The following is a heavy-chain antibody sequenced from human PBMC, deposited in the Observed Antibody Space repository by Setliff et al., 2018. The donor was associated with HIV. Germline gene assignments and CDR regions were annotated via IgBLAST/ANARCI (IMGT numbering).Heavy chain of an antibody. CDR2: IYTSGST. Sequence: SETLSLTCTVSGASIGRRSDCWGWIRQPPGKGLEWIGYIYTSGSTSYNPSLKSRVTISVDTSKNQFSLKLSSVTAADTAVYYCAGGSGSTAPMGWGQGTLVTVSS. CDR1: GASIGRRSDC. J-gene: IGHJ4*02. V-gene: IGHV4-61*05. D-gene: IGHD1-26*01. CDR3: AGGSGSTAPMG.